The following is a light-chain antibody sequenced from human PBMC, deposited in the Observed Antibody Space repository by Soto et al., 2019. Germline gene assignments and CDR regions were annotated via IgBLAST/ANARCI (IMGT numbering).Light chain of an antibody. CDR2: EGS. CDR1: SSDVGSYKL. CDR3: CSYAGSSTWV. Sequence: QSALTQPASVSGSPGQSITISCTGTSSDVGSYKLVSWYQQHPGKAPKLMIYEGSQRPLGVSNRFSGSKSGNTGSLTISGLQDEYEADYYCCSYAGSSTWVFGGGTQLTVL. V-gene: IGLV2-23*01. J-gene: IGLJ3*02.